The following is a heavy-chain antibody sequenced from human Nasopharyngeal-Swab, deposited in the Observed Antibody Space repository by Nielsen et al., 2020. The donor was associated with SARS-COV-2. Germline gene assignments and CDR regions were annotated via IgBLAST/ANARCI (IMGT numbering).Heavy chain of an antibody. CDR3: AREGPSSGYVRYYFDY. D-gene: IGHD3-22*01. J-gene: IGHJ4*02. Sequence: ASVKVSCKASGYTFTSYDINWVRQATGQGLEWMGWMNPNSGNTGYAQKFQGRVTMTRNTSMSTAYMELRSLRSDDTAVYYCAREGPSSGYVRYYFDYWGQGTLVTVSS. CDR1: GYTFTSYD. V-gene: IGHV1-8*01. CDR2: MNPNSGNT.